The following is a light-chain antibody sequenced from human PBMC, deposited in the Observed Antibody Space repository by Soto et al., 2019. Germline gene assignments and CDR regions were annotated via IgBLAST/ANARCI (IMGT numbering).Light chain of an antibody. V-gene: IGLV1-44*01. CDR3: ATWDDGVNGVL. J-gene: IGLJ2*01. CDR1: SSNIESHS. CDR2: SND. Sequence: QSVLTQPPSASGTPGQRVSISCSGSSSNIESHSVDWYQHFPGTAPKLVINSNDQRPSGVPDRFSSSKSGTSASLAISGLQAEDEADYYCATWDDGVNGVLFGGGTKLTVL.